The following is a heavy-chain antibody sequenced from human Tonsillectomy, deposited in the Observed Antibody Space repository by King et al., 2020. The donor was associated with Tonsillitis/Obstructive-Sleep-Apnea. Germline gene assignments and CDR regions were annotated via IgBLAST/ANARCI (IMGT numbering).Heavy chain of an antibody. CDR3: TSEGIAVAGWVGFDY. Sequence: QLVQSGGGLVQPGRSLRLSCTASGFTFGDYAMSWVRQAPGKGLEWVGFIRSKAYGGTTEYAASVKGRFTISRDDSKSIAYLQMNSLKTEDTAVYYCTSEGIAVAGWVGFDYWGQGTLVTVSS. J-gene: IGHJ4*02. D-gene: IGHD6-19*01. CDR1: GFTFGDYA. V-gene: IGHV3-49*04. CDR2: IRSKAYGGTT.